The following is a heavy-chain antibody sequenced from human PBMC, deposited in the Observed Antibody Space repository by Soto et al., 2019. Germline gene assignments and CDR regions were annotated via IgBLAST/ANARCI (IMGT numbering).Heavy chain of an antibody. D-gene: IGHD3-10*01. CDR3: ATDPTRGVRAV. V-gene: IGHV4-31*03. J-gene: IGHJ4*02. CDR1: GGSISSGGDY. Sequence: PXETLALTCTVSGGSISSGGDYGSWIRQHPGKGLEWIGYIYYSGSTYYNPSLKSRVTISVDTSKNQFSLKLSSVTAADTAVYYCATDPTRGVRAVWGQGTLVTVSS. CDR2: IYYSGST.